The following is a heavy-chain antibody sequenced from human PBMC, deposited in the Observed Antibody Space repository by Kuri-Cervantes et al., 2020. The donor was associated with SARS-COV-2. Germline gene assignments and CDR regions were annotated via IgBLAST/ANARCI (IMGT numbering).Heavy chain of an antibody. Sequence: SQTLSLTCAVYGGSFSGYYWSWIRQPPGKGLEWIGEINHSGSTNYNPSLKSRVTISVDTSKNQFSLKLSSVTAADTAVYYCAREGGLLWFGESSGYNWFDPWGQGTLVTVSS. J-gene: IGHJ5*02. V-gene: IGHV4-34*01. CDR1: GGSFSGYY. CDR2: INHSGST. CDR3: AREGGLLWFGESSGYNWFDP. D-gene: IGHD3-10*01.